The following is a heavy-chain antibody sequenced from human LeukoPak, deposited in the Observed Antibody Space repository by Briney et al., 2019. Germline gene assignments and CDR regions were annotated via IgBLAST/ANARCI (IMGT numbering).Heavy chain of an antibody. D-gene: IGHD4-23*01. CDR1: GFTFSNAW. J-gene: IGHJ4*02. CDR3: TTDGGTISTVGNY. V-gene: IGHV3-15*01. CDR2: IKSKTAGGTA. Sequence: GGSLRLSCAATGFTFSNAWLTWVRQAPGKGLEWVGSIKSKTAGGTAEYSAPVKDRFIISRDDSKNTVYLQMNSLKTEDTGMYYCTTDGGTISTVGNYWGQGTLVTVSS.